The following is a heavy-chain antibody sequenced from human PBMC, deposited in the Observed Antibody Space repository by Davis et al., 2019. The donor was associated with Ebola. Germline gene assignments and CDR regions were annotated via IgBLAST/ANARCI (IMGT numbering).Heavy chain of an antibody. CDR3: ARDLGGYCSGGSCYTRYYYYYYGMDV. CDR1: GGSISSSNW. J-gene: IGHJ6*02. D-gene: IGHD2-15*01. Sequence: MPSETLSLTCAVSGGSISSSNWWSWVRQPPGKGLEWIGEIYHSGSTNYNPSLKSRVTISVDKSKNQFSLKLSSVTAADTAVYYCARDLGGYCSGGSCYTRYYYYYYGMDVWGQGTTVTVSS. V-gene: IGHV4-4*02. CDR2: IYHSGST.